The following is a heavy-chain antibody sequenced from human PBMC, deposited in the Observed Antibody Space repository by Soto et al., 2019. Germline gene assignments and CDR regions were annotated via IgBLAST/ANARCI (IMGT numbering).Heavy chain of an antibody. CDR1: GFTFSSYS. Sequence: EVQLVESGGGLVQPGGSLRLSCAASGFTFSSYSMNWVRQAPGKGLEWVSYISSGSSTIQYADSVKGRFTISRDNAXNSLYLQMNSLRAEDTAVYYCASRYIGSSGWYFYVWGQGTLVTVSS. V-gene: IGHV3-48*01. D-gene: IGHD6-19*01. CDR3: ASRYIGSSGWYFYV. CDR2: ISSGSSTI. J-gene: IGHJ4*02.